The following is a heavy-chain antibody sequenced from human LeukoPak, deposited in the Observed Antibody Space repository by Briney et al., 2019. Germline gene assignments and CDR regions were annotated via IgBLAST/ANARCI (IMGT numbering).Heavy chain of an antibody. CDR1: GFTFSSYS. J-gene: IGHJ4*02. D-gene: IGHD6-13*01. CDR3: ARSSSSWEHIDY. V-gene: IGHV3-21*04. Sequence: PGGSLRLSCAASGFTFSSYSMNWVRQAPGKGLEWVSSISSSSSYIYYADSVKGRFTISRDNAKNSLYLQMNSLRAEDTAVYYCARSSSSWEHIDYWGQGTLVTVSS. CDR2: ISSSSSYI.